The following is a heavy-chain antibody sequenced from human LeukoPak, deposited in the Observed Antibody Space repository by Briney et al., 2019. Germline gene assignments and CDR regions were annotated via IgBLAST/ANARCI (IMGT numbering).Heavy chain of an antibody. Sequence: GGSLRLSCAASGFTFSDYYMTWIREAPRKGLEWISYISTSAGTIYYADSVKGRFTISRDNAKNSLYLQMNSLRAEDTAVYYCARDAIDSSGLDFDYWGQGTLVTVSS. CDR1: GFTFSDYY. V-gene: IGHV3-11*01. J-gene: IGHJ4*02. CDR2: ISTSAGTI. CDR3: ARDAIDSSGLDFDY. D-gene: IGHD3-22*01.